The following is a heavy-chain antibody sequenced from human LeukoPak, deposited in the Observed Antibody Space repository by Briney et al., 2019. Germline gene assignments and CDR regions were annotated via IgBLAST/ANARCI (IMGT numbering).Heavy chain of an antibody. J-gene: IGHJ4*02. D-gene: IGHD6-19*01. CDR1: GFTFSSYA. V-gene: IGHV3-23*01. CDR2: ISGSGGST. CDR3: AKDYRRTAVAGTGYFDY. Sequence: GGSLRLSCAASGFTFSSYAMSWVRQAPGKGLEWVSAISGSGGSTYYADSVKGRFTISRDNSKNTLYLQMNSLRAEDTAVYYCAKDYRRTAVAGTGYFDYWGQGTLVTVSS.